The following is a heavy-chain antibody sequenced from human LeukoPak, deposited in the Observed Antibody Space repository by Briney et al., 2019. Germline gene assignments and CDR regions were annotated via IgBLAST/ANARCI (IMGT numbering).Heavy chain of an antibody. J-gene: IGHJ4*02. CDR1: GGSIISYY. CDR2: IYYSGST. CDR3: ARDLGDFDY. D-gene: IGHD7-27*01. Sequence: SETLSLTCTVSGGSIISYYWSWIRQPPGKGLEWIGYIYYSGSTNYNPSLKGRVTISVDTSKNQFSLKLTSVTAADTAVYYCARDLGDFDYWGQGTLVTVSS. V-gene: IGHV4-59*01.